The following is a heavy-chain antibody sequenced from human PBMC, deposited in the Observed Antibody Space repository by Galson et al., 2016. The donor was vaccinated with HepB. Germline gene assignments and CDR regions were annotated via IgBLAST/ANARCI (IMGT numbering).Heavy chain of an antibody. CDR2: FIPIFGTA. V-gene: IGHV1-69*13. CDR1: GDTFSSSA. D-gene: IGHD3-22*01. J-gene: IGHJ4*02. CDR3: ATENYYDSSPLVY. Sequence: SVKASCKASGDTFSSSAISWVRQAPGQGLEWMGVFIPIFGTAKYAPKFQGRVTITADESTSTAYIELSRLRSEDTAVYYCATENYYDSSPLVYWGQGTLLTVSS.